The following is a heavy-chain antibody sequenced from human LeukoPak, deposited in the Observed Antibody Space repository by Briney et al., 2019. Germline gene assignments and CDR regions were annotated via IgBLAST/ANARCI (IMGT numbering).Heavy chain of an antibody. J-gene: IGHJ4*02. CDR3: AKGSRLREGGSYRF. CDR2: IIPIFGSA. Sequence: SVKVSCKASGGIFSSYAINWVRQAPGQGLEWMGRIIPIFGSANYAQKFQGRVTITADKSTRTAYVELSSLRSEDTALYYCAKGSRLREGGSYRFWGQGTLVTVSS. V-gene: IGHV1-69*06. CDR1: GGIFSSYA. D-gene: IGHD3-16*02.